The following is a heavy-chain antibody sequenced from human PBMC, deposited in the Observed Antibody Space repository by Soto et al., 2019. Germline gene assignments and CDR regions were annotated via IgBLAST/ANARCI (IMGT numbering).Heavy chain of an antibody. Sequence: QVQLVESGGGVVQPGRSLRLSCAASGLPFSSYGMHWVRQAPGKGLECVAIIPHDGSYKYHVDSVKGRFTISRDNSKNTLYLQMYSLRPEDTAVYYCGALNYGGDDCWGQGTLVTVSS. CDR2: IPHDGSYK. CDR3: GALNYGGDDC. J-gene: IGHJ4*02. CDR1: GLPFSSYG. D-gene: IGHD4-17*01. V-gene: IGHV3-30*03.